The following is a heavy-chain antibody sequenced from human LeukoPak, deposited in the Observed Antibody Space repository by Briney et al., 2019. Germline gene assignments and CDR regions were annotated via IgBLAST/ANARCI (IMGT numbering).Heavy chain of an antibody. CDR1: GGSISSGGYY. CDR3: ARVRPSGMIVSRGDAFDI. J-gene: IGHJ3*02. Sequence: SETLSLTCTVSGGSISSGGYYWSWIRQHPGKGLEWIGYIYYSGSTYYNPSLKSRVTISVDTSKNQFSLKLSSVTAADTAVYYCARVRPSGMIVSRGDAFDIWGQGTMVTVSS. V-gene: IGHV4-31*03. D-gene: IGHD3-22*01. CDR2: IYYSGST.